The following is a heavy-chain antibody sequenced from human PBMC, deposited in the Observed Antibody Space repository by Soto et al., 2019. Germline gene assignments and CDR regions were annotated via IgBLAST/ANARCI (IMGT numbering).Heavy chain of an antibody. CDR1: GGSISSGDYY. D-gene: IGHD3-9*01. CDR3: ARGNYDILTGYYDAFDI. CDR2: IYYTGNT. V-gene: IGHV4-31*03. J-gene: IGHJ3*02. Sequence: QVQLQESGPRLVKPSQTLSLTCTVSGGSISSGDYYWSWIRQHPGKGLEWIGYIYYTGNTYYNPSLKSRVTISIDTSKNQFSLKLTSVTAADTAVYYCARGNYDILTGYYDAFDIWGQGTMVTVSS.